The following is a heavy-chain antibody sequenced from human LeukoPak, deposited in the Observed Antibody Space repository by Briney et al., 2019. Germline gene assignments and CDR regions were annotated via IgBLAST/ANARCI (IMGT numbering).Heavy chain of an antibody. CDR2: ISGYNGNT. D-gene: IGHD6-13*01. J-gene: IGHJ4*02. CDR3: ARHSSSWSFDY. Sequence: GASVKVSCKASGYTFTSYGISWVRRAPGQGLEWMGWISGYNGNTNYAQKLQGRVTMTTDTSTSTAYMELRSLRSDDTAVYYCARHSSSWSFDYWGQGTLVTVSS. V-gene: IGHV1-18*01. CDR1: GYTFTSYG.